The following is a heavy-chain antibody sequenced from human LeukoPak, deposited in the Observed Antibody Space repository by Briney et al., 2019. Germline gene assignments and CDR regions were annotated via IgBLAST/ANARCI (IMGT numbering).Heavy chain of an antibody. J-gene: IGHJ5*02. V-gene: IGHV1-8*03. CDR2: LNPNSGNA. CDR1: GYIFTTYD. CDR3: ARRKFQGWFDP. Sequence: EASVKVSCKASGYIFTTYDIGWVRQATGQGLEWMGWLNPNSGNAGYAQKFQGRVTISRNTSISTAYMELSSLRSDDTAIYYCARRKFQGWFDPWGQGTLVTVSS.